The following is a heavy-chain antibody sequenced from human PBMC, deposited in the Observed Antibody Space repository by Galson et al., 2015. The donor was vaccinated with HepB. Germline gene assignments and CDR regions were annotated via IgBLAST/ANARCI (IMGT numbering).Heavy chain of an antibody. CDR2: ISYDGSNK. Sequence: SLRLSCAASGFTFSSYAMHWVRQAPGKGLEWVAFISYDGSNKYYADSVKGRFTISRDNSKNTLYLQMNSLRAEDTAVYYCAKRGIQLWLGGGFWGQGTLVTVSS. CDR3: AKRGIQLWLGGGF. V-gene: IGHV3-30*04. J-gene: IGHJ4*02. D-gene: IGHD5-18*01. CDR1: GFTFSSYA.